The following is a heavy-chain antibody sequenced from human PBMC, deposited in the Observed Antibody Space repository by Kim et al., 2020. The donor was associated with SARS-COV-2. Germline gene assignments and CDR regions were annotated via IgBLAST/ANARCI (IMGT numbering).Heavy chain of an antibody. CDR3: ARQGVGTFDI. Sequence: SETLSLTCAVSGGSISSGSYYWSWIRQPAGKGLEWIGRIYSSGNTNYNPSLKSRVTTSVDTSKNQFSLKLSSVTAADTAVYYCARQGVGTFDIWGQGTMVAVSS. CDR1: GGSISSGSYY. CDR2: IYSSGNT. V-gene: IGHV4-61*02. D-gene: IGHD3-16*01. J-gene: IGHJ3*02.